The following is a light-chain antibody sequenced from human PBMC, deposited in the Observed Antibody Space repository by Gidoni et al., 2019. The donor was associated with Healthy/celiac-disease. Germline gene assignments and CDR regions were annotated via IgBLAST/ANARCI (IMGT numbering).Light chain of an antibody. CDR1: QSVSSY. V-gene: IGKV3-11*01. J-gene: IGKJ4*01. CDR2: DAS. Sequence: EILLTHPPATLSLSPGERATLPCRASQSVSSYLAWYQQKPGQAPRLLIYDASNRATVIPARFSGSGSGTDFTLTISSLGPEDFAVYYCQQRSNWPRGLTFGGGTKVEIK. CDR3: QQRSNWPRGLT.